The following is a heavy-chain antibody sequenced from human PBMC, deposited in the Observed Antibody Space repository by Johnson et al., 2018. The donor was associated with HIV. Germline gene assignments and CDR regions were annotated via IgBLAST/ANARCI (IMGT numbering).Heavy chain of an antibody. J-gene: IGHJ3*02. CDR1: GFSFIDYA. CDR3: ARDEITMIVVAGDAFDI. CDR2: ISGGEDDT. Sequence: VQLVESGGGLVQPGGSLRLSCVASGFSFIDYAMIWVRQAPGKGLEWVSFISGGEDDTYYADSVKGRFTISRDNSKTTLYLQMNSLRDEDTAVYYCARDEITMIVVAGDAFDIWGQGTMVTVSS. D-gene: IGHD3-22*01. V-gene: IGHV3-23*04.